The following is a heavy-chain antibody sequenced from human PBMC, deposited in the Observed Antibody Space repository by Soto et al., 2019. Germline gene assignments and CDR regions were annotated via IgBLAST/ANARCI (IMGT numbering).Heavy chain of an antibody. CDR2: IYHTGGR. Sequence: SETLSLTCFVSGDSINNTYWWSWVRQAPEKGLEWIGEIYHTGGRSYMPSLRGRITLSVDTSKNQFSLKLSSVTAADTAVYYCARSPPKYDFWSGYYNYYYGMDVWGQGTTVTVSS. J-gene: IGHJ6*02. D-gene: IGHD3-3*01. CDR1: GDSINNTYW. CDR3: ARSPPKYDFWSGYYNYYYGMDV. V-gene: IGHV4-4*02.